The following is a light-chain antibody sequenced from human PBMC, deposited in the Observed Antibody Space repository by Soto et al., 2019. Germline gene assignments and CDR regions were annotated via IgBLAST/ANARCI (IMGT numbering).Light chain of an antibody. J-gene: IGKJ4*01. CDR1: QSVSSN. CDR2: GAS. Sequence: EIVMTQSPATLYVFPGERATLSCRASQSVSSNLAWYQQKPGQAPRLPIYGASTRATVVPATFSGSGSGTEFTLTISSLKSEDFAVYYCQQYNNWPITFGGGNKVEIK. CDR3: QQYNNWPIT. V-gene: IGKV3D-15*01.